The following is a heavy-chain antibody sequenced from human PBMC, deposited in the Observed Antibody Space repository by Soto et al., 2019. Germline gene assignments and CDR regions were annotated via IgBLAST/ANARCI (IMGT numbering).Heavy chain of an antibody. CDR2: IYHSGSN. D-gene: IGHD5-12*01. Sequence: QLQLQESGSGLVKPSQTLSLTCAVSGGSISSGGYSWGWIRQPPGKGLEWIGYIYHSGSNYYNPSLKSRVTISIDRSKNKFSLKLSSVTAADTAVYFCSAGGGLPRYYWGQGTLVTVSS. V-gene: IGHV4-30-2*01. CDR3: SAGGGLPRYY. CDR1: GGSISSGGYS. J-gene: IGHJ4*02.